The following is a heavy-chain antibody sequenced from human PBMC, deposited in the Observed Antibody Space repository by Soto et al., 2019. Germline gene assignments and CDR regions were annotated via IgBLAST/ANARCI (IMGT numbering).Heavy chain of an antibody. CDR1: GFTFSDYA. CDR3: ARDAVPYNGRWDWFDP. D-gene: IGHD1-20*01. Sequence: DVQLLESGGGLVQPGGSLRLSCAASGFTFSDYAMNWGRQAPGKGLEWVSSIGGTGGDTYYADSEKGRFTVSRDNSKNILYLQMNSLRAEDTAIYYCARDAVPYNGRWDWFDPWGQGTLVIVSS. CDR2: IGGTGGDT. V-gene: IGHV3-23*01. J-gene: IGHJ5*02.